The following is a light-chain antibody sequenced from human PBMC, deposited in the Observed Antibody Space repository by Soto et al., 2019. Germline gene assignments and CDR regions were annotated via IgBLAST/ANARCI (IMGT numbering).Light chain of an antibody. Sequence: DIVMTQSPDSLAVSLGERATINCTSSQSVLSSSNNMNYLAWYHQKPGQPPVLLISWASTREFRLPDRFSGSGSGTQFTLTISNLQAEDVAVYYCQQYHSAPITFGQGTRLAIK. CDR1: QSVLSSSNNMNY. V-gene: IGKV4-1*01. CDR3: QQYHSAPIT. J-gene: IGKJ5*01. CDR2: WAS.